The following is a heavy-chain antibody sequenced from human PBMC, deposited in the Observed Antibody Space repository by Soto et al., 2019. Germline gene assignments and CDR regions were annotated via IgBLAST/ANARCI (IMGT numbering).Heavy chain of an antibody. CDR1: GYTFTSYY. V-gene: IGHV1-46*01. CDR2: INPSGGST. J-gene: IGHJ6*02. Sequence: ASVKVSCKASGYTFTSYYMHWVRQAPGQGLEWMGIINPSGGSTSYAQKFQGRVTMTRDTSTSTVYMELSSLRSEDTAVYYCASVGATGFSYYYGMDVWGQGTTVTVSS. CDR3: ASVGATGFSYYYGMDV. D-gene: IGHD1-26*01.